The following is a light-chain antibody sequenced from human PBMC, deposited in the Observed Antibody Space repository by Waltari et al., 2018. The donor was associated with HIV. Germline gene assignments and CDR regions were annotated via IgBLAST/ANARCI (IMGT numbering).Light chain of an antibody. J-gene: IGKJ3*01. CDR3: QQSYSTREFT. Sequence: DIQMTQSPSSLSASVGDRVTITCRASQSISNYLNWYQQKPGKVPKLLFYAASSLQSGVPSRFSGSGSGTDFTLTISSLQPEDFATYYCQQSYSTREFTFGPGTKVDIK. CDR1: QSISNY. CDR2: AAS. V-gene: IGKV1-39*01.